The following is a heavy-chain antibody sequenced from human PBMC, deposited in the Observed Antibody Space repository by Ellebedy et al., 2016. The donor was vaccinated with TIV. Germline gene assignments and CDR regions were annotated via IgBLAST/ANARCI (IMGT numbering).Heavy chain of an antibody. V-gene: IGHV3-7*03. J-gene: IGHJ3*01. CDR1: EFAFETDW. CDR3: ANYKNTGGSVWRSDAFDV. CDR2: INQEGSDK. D-gene: IGHD6-19*01. Sequence: GESLKISCAASEFAFETDWMTWVRQAPGKGLEWVANINQEGSDKSYVDSVKGRFTIFRDNAKSSLYLQMNSLRAEDTAVYYCANYKNTGGSVWRSDAFDVWGQGTMVTVSS.